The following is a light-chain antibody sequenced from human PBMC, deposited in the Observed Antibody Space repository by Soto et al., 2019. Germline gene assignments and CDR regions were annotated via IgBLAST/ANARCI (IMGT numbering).Light chain of an antibody. CDR1: QSISSG. J-gene: IGKJ1*01. CDR3: QQYSYFAT. Sequence: DIQMTQSPSTLSASVGDRVTITCRASQSISSGLTWYQQKAGQAPKLLIYKASIVESGVPSRFSGSGSGTEFPLTISRLQPDDSATYYCQQYSYFATFGQGTRVEVK. V-gene: IGKV1-5*03. CDR2: KAS.